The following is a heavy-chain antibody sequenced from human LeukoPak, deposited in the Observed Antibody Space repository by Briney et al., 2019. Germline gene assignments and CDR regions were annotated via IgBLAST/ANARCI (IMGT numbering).Heavy chain of an antibody. V-gene: IGHV3-30-3*01. CDR3: ANIAAAGVDY. Sequence: GSLRLSCAASGFTFSSYAMHWVRQAPGKGLEWVAVISYDGSNKYYADSVKGRFTISRDNSKNTLYLQMNSLRAEDTAVYYCANIAAAGVDYWGQGTLVTVSS. CDR1: GFTFSSYA. D-gene: IGHD6-13*01. J-gene: IGHJ4*02. CDR2: ISYDGSNK.